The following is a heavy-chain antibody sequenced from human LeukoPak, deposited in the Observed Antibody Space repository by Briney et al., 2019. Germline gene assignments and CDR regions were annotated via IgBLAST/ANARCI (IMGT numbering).Heavy chain of an antibody. CDR1: GFTFNNYS. CDR2: ISSSSSTI. Sequence: GGSLRLSCAASGFTFNNYSMNWVRQAPGQGLEWISYISSSSSTIYYADSVKGRFTISIDNAKNSLYLQMSSLRAEDTAVYYCARDRWGFSYDRDAFDIWGQGTMVTVSS. J-gene: IGHJ3*02. CDR3: ARDRWGFSYDRDAFDI. V-gene: IGHV3-48*04. D-gene: IGHD5-18*01.